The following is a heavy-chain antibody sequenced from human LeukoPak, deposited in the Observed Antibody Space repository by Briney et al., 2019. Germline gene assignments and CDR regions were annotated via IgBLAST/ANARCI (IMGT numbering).Heavy chain of an antibody. CDR1: GFTFSSYA. CDR3: AKDPASKPYYYYYMDV. V-gene: IGHV3-23*01. J-gene: IGHJ6*03. CDR2: ISGSGGST. D-gene: IGHD1-14*01. Sequence: PGGSLRLSCAASGFTFSSYAMSWVRQAPGKGLEWVSAISGSGGSTYYADSVKGRFTISRDNSKNTLHLQMNSLRAEDTAVYYCAKDPASKPYYYYYMDVWGKGTTVTVSS.